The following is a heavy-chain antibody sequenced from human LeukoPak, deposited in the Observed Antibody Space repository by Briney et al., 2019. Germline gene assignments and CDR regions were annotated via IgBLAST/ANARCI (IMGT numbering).Heavy chain of an antibody. CDR2: IKSKTYGETT. V-gene: IGHV3-15*01. J-gene: IGHJ4*02. Sequence: PGGSLRLSCAASGFTFSNARMSWVRQAPGKGLEWVGLIKSKTYGETTDYAAPVKGRFTISRDDSKDTLYLQINSLKTDDTGVYYCTTATSHWGQGTPVTVSS. CDR1: GFTFSNAR. CDR3: TTATSH.